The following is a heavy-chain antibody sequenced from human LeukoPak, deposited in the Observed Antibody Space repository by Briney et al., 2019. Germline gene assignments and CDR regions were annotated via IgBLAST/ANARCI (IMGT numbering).Heavy chain of an antibody. CDR3: ARDDLRLGELSDDAFDI. CDR1: GYTFTGYY. J-gene: IGHJ3*02. D-gene: IGHD3-16*02. V-gene: IGHV1-2*02. CDR2: INPNSGGT. Sequence: AASVKVSCKASGYTFTGYYMHWVRQAPGQGLEWMGWINPNSGGTNYAQKFQGRVTMTRDTSISTAYMELSRLRSDDTAVYYCARDDLRLGELSDDAFDIWGQGTMVTVSS.